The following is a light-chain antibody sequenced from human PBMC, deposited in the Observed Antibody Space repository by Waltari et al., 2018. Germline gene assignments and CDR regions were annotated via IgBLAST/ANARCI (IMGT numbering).Light chain of an antibody. CDR1: QDIRND. Sequence: DIQMTQSPSSLSASIGDRVTISCRASQDIRNDLGWFQQKPGEAPRRLIYGASMLETGVPSRSSGSGSGTDFTLTIGSLQPEDFATYYCLQHKHYPFTFGPGTKVDVK. CDR2: GAS. V-gene: IGKV1-17*01. CDR3: LQHKHYPFT. J-gene: IGKJ3*01.